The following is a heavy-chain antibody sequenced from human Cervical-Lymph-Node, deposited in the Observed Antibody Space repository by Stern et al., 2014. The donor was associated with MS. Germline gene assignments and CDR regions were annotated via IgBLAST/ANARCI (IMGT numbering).Heavy chain of an antibody. Sequence: VQLGQSGAEVKKPGESLKSSCKGSGYSFTSYWVGWVRQMPGKGLEWMGIIYPGDSDTRSSPSFQGQVTISADKSISTAYLQWSSLKASDTAMYYCARLPFGIAAAGEIDYWGQGTLVTVSS. D-gene: IGHD6-13*01. CDR2: IYPGDSDT. J-gene: IGHJ4*02. V-gene: IGHV5-51*01. CDR3: ARLPFGIAAAGEIDY. CDR1: GYSFTSYW.